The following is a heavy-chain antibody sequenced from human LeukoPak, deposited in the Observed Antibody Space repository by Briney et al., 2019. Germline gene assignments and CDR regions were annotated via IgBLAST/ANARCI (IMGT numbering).Heavy chain of an antibody. CDR2: IYDSGST. CDR3: ARVPSSGWIYFDY. CDR1: GGSIRSSYYY. Sequence: SETLSLTCTVSGGSIRSSYYYWGWIRQPPGKGLEWIGSIYDSGSTNYNPSLKSRVTISVDTSKNQFSLKLTSVTAADTAVYYCARVPSSGWIYFDYWGQGTLVTVSS. J-gene: IGHJ4*02. D-gene: IGHD6-19*01. V-gene: IGHV4-39*07.